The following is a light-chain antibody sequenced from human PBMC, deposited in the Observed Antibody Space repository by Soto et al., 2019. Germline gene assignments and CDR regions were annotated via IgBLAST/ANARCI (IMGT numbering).Light chain of an antibody. CDR2: DAS. V-gene: IGKV1-39*01. J-gene: IGKJ2*03. Sequence: DIPMTQSPSSLSASVGDRVTITGRASQSISPYLNWYQQRPGKAPKLLIYDASTLHSGVPSRFTAVGSGADFTLTITGLQPEDFATYYCHQTYSSAANSFGQGTKVEI. CDR3: HQTYSSAANS. CDR1: QSISPY.